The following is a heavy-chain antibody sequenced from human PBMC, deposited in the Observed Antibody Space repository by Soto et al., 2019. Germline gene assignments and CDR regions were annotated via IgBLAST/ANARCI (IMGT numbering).Heavy chain of an antibody. CDR1: GFSFSDYG. D-gene: IGHD6-6*01. J-gene: IGHJ4*02. Sequence: GGSLRLSCAASGFSFSDYGMSWVRQAPGKGLEWVAVIWHDGSNKKYADSVKGRFTISRDNSKDTLYLQMDSLRAEDTAVYRCAKDQDSSSQFNFDYWGQGTLVTVSS. V-gene: IGHV3-33*06. CDR2: IWHDGSNK. CDR3: AKDQDSSSQFNFDY.